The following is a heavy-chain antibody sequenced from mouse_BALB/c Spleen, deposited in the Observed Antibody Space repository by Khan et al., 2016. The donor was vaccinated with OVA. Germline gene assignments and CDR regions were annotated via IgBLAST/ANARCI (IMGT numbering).Heavy chain of an antibody. CDR3: ARQPYYHYNIMDY. V-gene: IGHV2-6-1*01. J-gene: IGHJ4*01. CDR1: GFSLTNYG. Sequence: VKLEESGPGLAAPSQSLSITCTISGFSLTNYGVHWVRQPPGKGLEWLVVIWSDGSTHYNSVLKSRLTVTKDNSQSQVFLKMNSLQTDDTAIYFCARQPYYHYNIMDYWGQGTSVTVSS. D-gene: IGHD2-10*01. CDR2: IWSDGST.